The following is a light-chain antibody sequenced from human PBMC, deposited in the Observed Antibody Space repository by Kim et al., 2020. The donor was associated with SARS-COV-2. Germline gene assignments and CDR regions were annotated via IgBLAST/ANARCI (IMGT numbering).Light chain of an antibody. CDR3: ATWDDSLSGHVV. V-gene: IGLV1-47*01. Sequence: ELTQPPSASGTPGQRITISCSGSSSNIGTNYVYWYQQLPGTAPKLLIYRNNQRPSGVPDRFSGSKSGTSASLAISGLRSEDEADYYCATWDDSLSGHVVFGGGTQLTVL. CDR1: SSNIGTNY. CDR2: RNN. J-gene: IGLJ2*01.